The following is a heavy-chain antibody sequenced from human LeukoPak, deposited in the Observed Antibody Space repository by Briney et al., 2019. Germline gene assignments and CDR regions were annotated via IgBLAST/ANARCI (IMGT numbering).Heavy chain of an antibody. CDR1: GGSIISGDFY. V-gene: IGHV4-39*01. D-gene: IGHD6-13*01. Sequence: SETLSLTCTVSGGSIISGDFYWGWIRQPPGRGLEWIGNIYYSGTTYYNPSLKSRVTISVDTSKNQFSLKLSSVTAADTAVFYCARRGISQGYYMDVWGKGTTVTISS. CDR3: ARRGISQGYYMDV. CDR2: IYYSGTT. J-gene: IGHJ6*03.